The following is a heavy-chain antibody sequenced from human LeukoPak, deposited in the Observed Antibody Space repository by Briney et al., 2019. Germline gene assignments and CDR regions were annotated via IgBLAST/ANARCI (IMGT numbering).Heavy chain of an antibody. CDR1: GFIFSSYS. D-gene: IGHD6-13*01. V-gene: IGHV3-23*01. CDR2: ITGSGGNT. J-gene: IGHJ6*02. Sequence: GGSLRLSCAASGFIFSSYSMSWVRQAPGKGLEWVSVITGSGGNTYYADSVKGRFTISKDNSKNTVYLQMSSLRVDDTAVYYCAKAASSSWPSYYYGMDVWGQGATVTVSS. CDR3: AKAASSSWPSYYYGMDV.